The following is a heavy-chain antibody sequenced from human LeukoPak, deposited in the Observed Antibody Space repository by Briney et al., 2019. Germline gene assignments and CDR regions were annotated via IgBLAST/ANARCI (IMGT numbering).Heavy chain of an antibody. V-gene: IGHV3-23*01. CDR1: GFTFSGFA. J-gene: IGHJ6*01. Sequence: GGSLRLSCAASGFTFSGFAMSWVRRTPGKGLEWVSGISGSGDNTLYADSVKGRFTISRDNSKNTLYLEMNSLRAEDAANYYCGKMKGPPPPKFYIGGRGQGTTVTVSS. CDR2: ISGSGDNT. D-gene: IGHD2/OR15-2a*01. CDR3: GKMKGPPPPKFYIGG.